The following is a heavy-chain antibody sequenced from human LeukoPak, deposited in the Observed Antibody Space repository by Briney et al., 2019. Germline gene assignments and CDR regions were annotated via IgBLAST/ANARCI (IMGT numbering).Heavy chain of an antibody. CDR3: VRLFRNWSGGGVDQ. CDR1: GHSFTKYW. D-gene: IGHD1-1*01. Sequence: GESLKISCEASGHSFTKYWIGWVRQMPGKGLEWMGIIYPGDSDTRYSPSSQGQVTISADKSISTAYLQWSSLQAPDAAMYYCVRLFRNWSGGGVDQWGQGTLVTVSS. CDR2: IYPGDSDT. V-gene: IGHV5-51*01. J-gene: IGHJ4*02.